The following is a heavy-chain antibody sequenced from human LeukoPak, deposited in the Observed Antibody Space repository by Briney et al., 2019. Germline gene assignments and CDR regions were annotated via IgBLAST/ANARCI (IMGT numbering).Heavy chain of an antibody. CDR1: GFTFSSYW. CDR3: ARDWDDSSGFPFDY. Sequence: PGGSLRLSCAASGFTFSSYWMSWVRQAPGKGLEWVANIKQDGSERYYVDSVKGRFTISRDNAKNSLYLQMNSQRAEDTAVYYCARDWDDSSGFPFDYWGQGALVTVSS. CDR2: IKQDGSER. V-gene: IGHV3-7*01. D-gene: IGHD3-22*01. J-gene: IGHJ4*02.